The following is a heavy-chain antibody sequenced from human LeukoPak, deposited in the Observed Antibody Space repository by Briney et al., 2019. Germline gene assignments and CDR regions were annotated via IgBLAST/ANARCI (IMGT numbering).Heavy chain of an antibody. J-gene: IGHJ5*02. D-gene: IGHD2-2*01. Sequence: SETLSLTCTVSGGSISSYYWSWIRQPPGKGLEWIGYIHYSGSTYYNPSLKSRVTISVDTSKNQFSLKLSSVTAADTAVYYCARTGYCSSTSCYEEYNWFDPWGQGTLVTVSS. CDR3: ARTGYCSSTSCYEEYNWFDP. CDR1: GGSISSYY. CDR2: IHYSGST. V-gene: IGHV4-59*12.